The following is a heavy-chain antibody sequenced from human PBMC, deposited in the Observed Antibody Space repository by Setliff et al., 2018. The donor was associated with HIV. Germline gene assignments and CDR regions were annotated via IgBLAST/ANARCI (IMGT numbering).Heavy chain of an antibody. V-gene: IGHV3-7*01. CDR1: RFDFNNYW. D-gene: IGHD4-17*01. Sequence: GGSLRLSCAASRFDFNNYWMCWVRQAPGKGLEWVANIGQDGSEKNYVDSVKGRFTISRDNAKNSMDLQMNSLRAEDTAIYYCAREKFENGDYEFVSTFDSWGQGTLVTVSS. CDR2: IGQDGSEK. J-gene: IGHJ4*02. CDR3: AREKFENGDYEFVSTFDS.